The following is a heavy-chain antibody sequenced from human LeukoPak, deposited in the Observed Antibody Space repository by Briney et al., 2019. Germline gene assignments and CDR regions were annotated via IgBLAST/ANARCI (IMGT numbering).Heavy chain of an antibody. CDR2: INHSGST. J-gene: IGHJ3*01. Sequence: PSETLSLTCAVSGGSISSSNWWSWVRQPPGKGLEWIGEINHSGSTNYNPSLKSRVTISVDTSKNQFSLKLSSVTAADTAVYYCARRGYSSSWGFWGQGTMVTVSS. V-gene: IGHV4-4*02. CDR3: ARRGYSSSWGF. CDR1: GGSISSSNW. D-gene: IGHD6-13*01.